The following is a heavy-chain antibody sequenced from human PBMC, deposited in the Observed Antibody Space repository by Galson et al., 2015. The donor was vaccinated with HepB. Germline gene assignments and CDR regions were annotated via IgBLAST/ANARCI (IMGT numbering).Heavy chain of an antibody. CDR1: GGSISRYY. CDR3: ARYGDHVVGYFDL. D-gene: IGHD2-21*02. CDR2: IFDTGST. J-gene: IGHJ2*01. V-gene: IGHV4-59*01. Sequence: LTCAVSGGSISRYYWSWIRQAPGEGLEWIGYIFDTGSTDYNPSLKSRVTIFLDTSKNQFSLKLRSVTAADTAVYYCARYGDHVVGYFDLWGRGTRVSVSS.